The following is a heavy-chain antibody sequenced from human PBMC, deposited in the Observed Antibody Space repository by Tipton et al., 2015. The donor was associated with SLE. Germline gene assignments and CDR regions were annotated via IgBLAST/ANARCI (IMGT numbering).Heavy chain of an antibody. V-gene: IGHV4-59*01. CDR2: IYHSGST. D-gene: IGHD4-23*01. J-gene: IGHJ3*02. CDR1: GGSISSYH. CDR3: ARERDYGGNWDI. Sequence: LRLSCTVSGGSISSYHWNWIRQPPGKGLEWIGYIYHSGSTNYNPSLKSRVTISVNTSKNQFSLKLSSVTAADTAVYYCARERDYGGNWDIWGQGTMVTVSS.